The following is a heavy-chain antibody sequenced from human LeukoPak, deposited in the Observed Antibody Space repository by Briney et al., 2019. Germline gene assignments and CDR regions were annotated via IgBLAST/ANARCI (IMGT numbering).Heavy chain of an antibody. CDR1: GGSCHDYY. J-gene: IGHJ4*02. D-gene: IGHD5-24*01. CDR2: IHPSGIF. V-gene: IGHV4-34*01. CDR3: ARGRDRSKTGDH. Sequence: SETLSLTCAVYGGSCHDYYCSWIRQPPGKGLEWIGEIHPSGIFYYNSSLMSRVTISIDTSKSQFSLKLTSVTAADTAFYYCARGRDRSKTGDHWGQGSLVTVSS.